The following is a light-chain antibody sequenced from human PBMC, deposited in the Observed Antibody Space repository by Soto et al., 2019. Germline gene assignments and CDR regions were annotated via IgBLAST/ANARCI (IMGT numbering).Light chain of an antibody. V-gene: IGLV1-40*01. J-gene: IGLJ1*01. Sequence: QSVLTQPPSVSGAPGQRVTISCTGSSSNIGAGYDVHWYQQLPGKAPKLLIYGNDNRPSGVPERFSGSKSGTSASLAITGLRADDEADYYCQSYGSIPSANFVFGTGTKVTVL. CDR2: GND. CDR1: SSNIGAGYD. CDR3: QSYGSIPSANFV.